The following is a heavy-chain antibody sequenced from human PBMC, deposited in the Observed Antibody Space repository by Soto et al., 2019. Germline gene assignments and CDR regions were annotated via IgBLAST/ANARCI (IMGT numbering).Heavy chain of an antibody. CDR1: GYTFTSYD. CDR3: ARGRRVFGFGELSPYFDY. CDR2: MNPNSGNT. V-gene: IGHV1-8*01. Sequence: QVQLVQSGAEVKKPGASVKVSCKASGYTFTSYDIKWVRQATGQGLEWMGWMNPNSGNTGYAQKFQGRVTMTRNTSISTAYMELSSLRSEDTAVYYCARGRRVFGFGELSPYFDYWGQGTLVTVSS. D-gene: IGHD3-10*01. J-gene: IGHJ4*02.